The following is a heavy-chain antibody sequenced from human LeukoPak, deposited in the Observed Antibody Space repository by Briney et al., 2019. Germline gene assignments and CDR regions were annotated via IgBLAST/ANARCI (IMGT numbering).Heavy chain of an antibody. Sequence: PSETLSLTCTVSGGSISGYYWSWIRQPPGKGLEWIGYIYYSGSTNYNPSLKSRVTISVDTSKNQFSLKLSSVTAADTAVYYCARDSFSADAFDIWGQGTMVTVSS. D-gene: IGHD2/OR15-2a*01. CDR1: GGSISGYY. V-gene: IGHV4-59*01. J-gene: IGHJ3*02. CDR2: IYYSGST. CDR3: ARDSFSADAFDI.